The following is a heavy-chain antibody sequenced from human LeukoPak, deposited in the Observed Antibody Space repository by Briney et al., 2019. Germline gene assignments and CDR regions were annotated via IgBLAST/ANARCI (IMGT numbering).Heavy chain of an antibody. CDR3: AKDKIPDYYDSSGAGAPFDY. CDR1: GFTFSSYA. J-gene: IGHJ4*02. D-gene: IGHD3-22*01. Sequence: GGSLRLSCAASGFTFSSYAMSWVRQAPGKGLEWVSAISGSGGSTYYADSVKGRFTISRDNSKNTLYLQMNSLRAKDTAVYYCAKDKIPDYYDSSGAGAPFDYWGQGTLVTVSS. V-gene: IGHV3-23*01. CDR2: ISGSGGST.